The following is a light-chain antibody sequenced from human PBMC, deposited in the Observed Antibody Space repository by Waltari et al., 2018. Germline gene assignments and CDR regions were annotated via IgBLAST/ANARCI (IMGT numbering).Light chain of an antibody. Sequence: DILMIPSPSSLSASVRDRVTITCRTSQGISNWLAWYQQRPGKAPKLLIYRASNLETGVPSRFSGGGSGTDFTLTITSLQPEDIATYFCQQHDTSPFTFGPGTKLDIK. CDR3: QQHDTSPFT. CDR2: RAS. CDR1: QGISNW. V-gene: IGKV1-33*01. J-gene: IGKJ3*01.